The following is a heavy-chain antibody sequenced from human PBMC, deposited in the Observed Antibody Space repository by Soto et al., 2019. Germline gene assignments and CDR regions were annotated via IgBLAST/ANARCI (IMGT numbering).Heavy chain of an antibody. Sequence: QVQLQESGPGLVKPSETLSLTCTVSGGSISSYYWSWIRQPPGKGLEWIGYIYYSGSTNYNPSLKSRVTISVDTSKKQCSLKLSSVTAADTAVYYCAREDHSYKGRFLEWHAPRYYYVMDVWGQGTTVTFSS. D-gene: IGHD3-3*01. J-gene: IGHJ6*02. CDR2: IYYSGST. CDR1: GGSISSYY. CDR3: AREDHSYKGRFLEWHAPRYYYVMDV. V-gene: IGHV4-59*01.